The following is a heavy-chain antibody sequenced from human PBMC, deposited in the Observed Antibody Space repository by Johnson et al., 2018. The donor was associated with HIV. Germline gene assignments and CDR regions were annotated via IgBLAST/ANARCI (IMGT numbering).Heavy chain of an antibody. CDR3: TRALRWPNAFDI. Sequence: VQLVESGGGLVAPGGSLRLSCAASGFTFSNYWMHWVRQAPVKGLVWVSRIKSDGSDTSYADSVKGRFTISRDNAKHTLYLQMNSLRAEDTAVYYCTRALRWPNAFDIWGQGTMVTVSS. J-gene: IGHJ3*02. CDR2: IKSDGSDT. D-gene: IGHD4-23*01. V-gene: IGHV3-74*02. CDR1: GFTFSNYW.